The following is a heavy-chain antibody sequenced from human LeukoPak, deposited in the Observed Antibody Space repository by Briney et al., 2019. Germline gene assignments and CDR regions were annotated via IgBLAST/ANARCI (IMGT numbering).Heavy chain of an antibody. V-gene: IGHV3-53*01. CDR1: GFTVSSNY. J-gene: IGHJ6*03. D-gene: IGHD7-27*01. Sequence: PGGSLRLSCAASGFTVSSNYMSWVRQAPGKGLEWVSVIYSGGSTYYADSVKGRFTISRDNSKNTLYLQMNSLRAEDTAVYYCARALGIGYYYYYMDVWGKGTTVTVSS. CDR3: ARALGIGYYYYYMDV. CDR2: IYSGGST.